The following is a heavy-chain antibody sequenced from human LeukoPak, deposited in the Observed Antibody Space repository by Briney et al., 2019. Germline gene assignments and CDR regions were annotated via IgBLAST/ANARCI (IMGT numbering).Heavy chain of an antibody. D-gene: IGHD6-19*01. V-gene: IGHV3-74*01. Sequence: GGSLRLSCAGSGFTFSSYWMHWVRQAPGKGLVWVSRISTDASSTTYADSVKGRFTISRDNSKNTLYLQMNSLRAEDTAVYYCARDRSSGWYKQSYYMDVWGKGTTVTVSS. CDR1: GFTFSSYW. J-gene: IGHJ6*03. CDR3: ARDRSSGWYKQSYYMDV. CDR2: ISTDASST.